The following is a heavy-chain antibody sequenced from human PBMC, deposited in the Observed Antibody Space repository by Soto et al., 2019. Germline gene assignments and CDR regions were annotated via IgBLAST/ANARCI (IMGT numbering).Heavy chain of an antibody. J-gene: IGHJ6*02. CDR2: IHYSGST. CDR3: ARDLWGYCGTDCYPLDV. CDR1: GGSVNIGTYY. Sequence: SETLSLTCTVPGGSVNIGTYYWGWIRQPPGKGLEWIGFIHYSGSTNYNPSLKSRVTMSVDTSKNQFSLKLTSVNAAATAVSYCARDLWGYCGTDCYPLDVWGQGTTVTVSS. D-gene: IGHD2-21*02. V-gene: IGHV4-61*01.